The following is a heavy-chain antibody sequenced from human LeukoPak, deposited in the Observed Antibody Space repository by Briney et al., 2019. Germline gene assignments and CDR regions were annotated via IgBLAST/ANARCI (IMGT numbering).Heavy chain of an antibody. V-gene: IGHV3-23*01. D-gene: IGHD3-9*01. Sequence: LSGGSLRLSCAASGFTFSSYGMSWVRQAPGKVLEWVSAISGSGGSTYYADSVKGRFTISRDNAKNSLYLQMNSLRAEDTAVYYCARDHTRPEYYDILTGIDYWGQGTLVTVSS. CDR3: ARDHTRPEYYDILTGIDY. CDR1: GFTFSSYG. J-gene: IGHJ4*02. CDR2: ISGSGGST.